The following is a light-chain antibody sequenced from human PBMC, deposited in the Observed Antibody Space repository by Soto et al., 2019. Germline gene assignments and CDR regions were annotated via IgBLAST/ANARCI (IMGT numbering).Light chain of an antibody. CDR1: SSDVGGYNY. CDR3: SSYTTSNTRQLV. Sequence: QSALAQPASVSGSPGQSITISCTGTSSDVGGYNYVSWYQHHPGKAPKLIIYDVSNRPSGVSNRFSGSKSGNTASLTISGLQPEDEADYYCSSYTTSNTRQLVFGTVTKVTVL. J-gene: IGLJ1*01. V-gene: IGLV2-14*03. CDR2: DVS.